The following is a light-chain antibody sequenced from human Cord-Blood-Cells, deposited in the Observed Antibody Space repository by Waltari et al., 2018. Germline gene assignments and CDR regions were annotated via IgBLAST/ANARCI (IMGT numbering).Light chain of an antibody. CDR1: SSDVGRYNL. Sequence: QSALTQPASVSGSPGQSITISCTGTSSDVGRYNLVSWYQQHPGKAPTLVIYEGSKRPSGVSIRFSGSMSGNADSLTISGLQAEDEADYYCCSYAGSSTPYVFGTGTKVTVL. J-gene: IGLJ1*01. CDR3: CSYAGSSTPYV. V-gene: IGLV2-23*01. CDR2: EGS.